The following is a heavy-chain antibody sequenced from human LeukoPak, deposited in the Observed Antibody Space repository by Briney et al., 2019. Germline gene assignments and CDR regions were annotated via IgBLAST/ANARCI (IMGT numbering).Heavy chain of an antibody. CDR2: IYYSGST. J-gene: IGHJ4*02. D-gene: IGHD3-16*01. Sequence: PSETLSLTCTVSGGSISSYYWSWIRQPPGKGLEWIGYIYYSGSTNYNPSLKSRVTISVDTSKNQFSLKLSSVTAADTAVYYCARADYVFRVPYWGQGTLVPVSS. CDR1: GGSISSYY. V-gene: IGHV4-59*01. CDR3: ARADYVFRVPY.